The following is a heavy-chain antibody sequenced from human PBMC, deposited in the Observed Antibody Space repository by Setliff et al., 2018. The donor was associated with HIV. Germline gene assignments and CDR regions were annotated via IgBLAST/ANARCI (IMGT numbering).Heavy chain of an antibody. CDR1: GDSISSYS. CDR3: ARRIDDSGSFPDKNWFDT. V-gene: IGHV4-4*09. D-gene: IGHD3-10*01. Sequence: PSETLSLTCTVSGDSISSYSWNWIRQSPGGGLEWMGFIFSSGSTKYNPSLQSRVTMSIDTSKNQFSLRLTSVTAADTAVYYCARRIDDSGSFPDKNWFDTWGQGSLVTVSS. J-gene: IGHJ5*02. CDR2: IFSSGST.